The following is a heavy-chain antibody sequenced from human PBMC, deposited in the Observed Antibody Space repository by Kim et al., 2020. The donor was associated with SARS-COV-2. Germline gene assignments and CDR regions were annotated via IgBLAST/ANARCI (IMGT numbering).Heavy chain of an antibody. D-gene: IGHD3-3*01. Sequence: SGAGTYYADSVKGRFTISRDNSKNTLYLQMTSLRAEDTALYYGANLRHDFWGQGTLVTVSS. V-gene: IGHV3-23*01. CDR3: ANLRHDF. J-gene: IGHJ4*02. CDR2: SGAGT.